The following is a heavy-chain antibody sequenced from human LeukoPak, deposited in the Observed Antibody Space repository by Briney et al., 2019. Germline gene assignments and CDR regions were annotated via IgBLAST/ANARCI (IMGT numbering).Heavy chain of an antibody. CDR3: ARGRSSSRPGSFDI. J-gene: IGHJ3*02. CDR1: GYTFTSYD. V-gene: IGHV1-8*01. Sequence: ASVKVSCKASGYTFTSYDINWVRQATGQGLEWMGWMNPNSGNTGYAQKFQGRVTMTRNTSISTAYMELSSLRSEDTAVYYCARGRSSSRPGSFDIWGQGTMVTVSS. D-gene: IGHD6-13*01. CDR2: MNPNSGNT.